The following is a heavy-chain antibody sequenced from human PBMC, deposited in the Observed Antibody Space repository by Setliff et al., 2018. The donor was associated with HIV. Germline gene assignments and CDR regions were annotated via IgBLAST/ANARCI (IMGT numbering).Heavy chain of an antibody. CDR2: IYYSGST. Sequence: SETLSLTCTVSGGSISSGSYYWSWIRQHPGKGLEWIGYIYYSGSTYYNPSLKSRVTISVDTSKNQFSLKLSSVTAADTAVYYCARAEGLIFGVEEGAFDIWGQGTMVTVSS. CDR3: ARAEGLIFGVEEGAFDI. V-gene: IGHV4-31*03. J-gene: IGHJ3*02. D-gene: IGHD3-3*01. CDR1: GGSISSGSYY.